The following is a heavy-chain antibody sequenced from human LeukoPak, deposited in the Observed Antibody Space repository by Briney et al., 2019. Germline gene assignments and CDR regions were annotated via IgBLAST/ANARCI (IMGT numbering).Heavy chain of an antibody. V-gene: IGHV2-26*01. D-gene: IGHD6-6*01. CDR3: ARVTSHLVYYDMGD. CDR1: EFSRNSARMG. J-gene: IGHJ6*03. CDR2: IFSTDEE. Sequence: KKCGPTLVNPTETLTLTRTVSEFSRNSARMGVTWIRQPPGKALEWLAHIFSTDEESFSTSLKTRLTISKDTSKRQVVLSMTHMDPVDTAAYYCARVTSHLVYYDMGDWGRGITVTVSS.